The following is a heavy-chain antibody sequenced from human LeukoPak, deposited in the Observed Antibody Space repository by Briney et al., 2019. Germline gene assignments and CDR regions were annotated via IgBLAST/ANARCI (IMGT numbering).Heavy chain of an antibody. Sequence: SGGSLRLSCAASGFIFSHYGMNWVRQAPGKGLEWVSGITSRGITYYADSVRGRFTVSRDNSKNMVWLQMNSLRAEDMAVYYCAKDSDWGRYDDWGQGALVTVSS. J-gene: IGHJ1*01. CDR2: ITSRGIT. CDR1: GFIFSHYG. V-gene: IGHV3-23*01. CDR3: AKDSDWGRYDD. D-gene: IGHD3-16*01.